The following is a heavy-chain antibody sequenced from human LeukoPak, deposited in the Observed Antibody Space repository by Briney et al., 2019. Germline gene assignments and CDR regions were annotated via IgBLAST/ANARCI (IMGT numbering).Heavy chain of an antibody. Sequence: GSLRLSCAASGFTFSSYWMSWVRQAPGKGLEWIGSIYYSGSTYYNPSLKSRVNISADTSKNQFSLKLTSVTAADTAVYYCARHIDSGSSKLADYWGQGTLVTVSS. D-gene: IGHD3-10*01. J-gene: IGHJ4*02. V-gene: IGHV4-39*01. CDR2: IYYSGST. CDR3: ARHIDSGSSKLADY. CDR1: GFTFSSYW.